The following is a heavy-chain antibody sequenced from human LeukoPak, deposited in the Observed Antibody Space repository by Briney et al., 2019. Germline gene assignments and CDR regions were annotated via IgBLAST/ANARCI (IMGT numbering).Heavy chain of an antibody. J-gene: IGHJ4*02. CDR1: GFTFSSYS. CDR3: AVKGYCSSTSCLGLDY. V-gene: IGHV3-21*01. CDR2: ISSSSSYI. D-gene: IGHD2-2*01. Sequence: GGSLRLSCAASGFTFSSYSMNWVRQAPGKGLKWGSSISSSSSYIYYADSVKGRFTISRDNAKNSLYLQMNSLRAEDTAVYYCAVKGYCSSTSCLGLDYGGQGTLVTVSS.